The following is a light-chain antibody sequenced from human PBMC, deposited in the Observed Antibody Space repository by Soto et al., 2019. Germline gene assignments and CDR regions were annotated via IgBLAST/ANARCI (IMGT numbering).Light chain of an antibody. Sequence: DVVMTQSPGSLAVSLGERATINCKSSQPLFYGSSDRNYLAWYQQKPGQPPKLLISLASTRKSGVPDRFSGAGSETDFTLTISELQAEDVAVYYCQHYYNIPRTFSQGTKLEIK. CDR1: QPLFYGSSDRNY. CDR2: LAS. CDR3: QHYYNIPRT. J-gene: IGKJ2*01. V-gene: IGKV4-1*01.